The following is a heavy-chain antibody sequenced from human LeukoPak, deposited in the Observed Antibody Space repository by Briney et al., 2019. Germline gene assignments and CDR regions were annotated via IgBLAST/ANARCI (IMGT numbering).Heavy chain of an antibody. CDR1: GFTFSDYW. D-gene: IGHD5-18*01. Sequence: GGSLRLSCAASGFTFSDYWMHWVRQAPGKGLEWVSRINGDGSSTSYAVSVEGRFTISRDDAKNTLYLQMNSLRAEDTAVYYCAKAPANYVDTAMGTFDYWGQGTLVTVSS. CDR2: INGDGSST. CDR3: AKAPANYVDTAMGTFDY. J-gene: IGHJ4*02. V-gene: IGHV3-74*01.